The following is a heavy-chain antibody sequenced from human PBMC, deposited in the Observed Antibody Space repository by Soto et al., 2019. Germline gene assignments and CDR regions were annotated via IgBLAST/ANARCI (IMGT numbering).Heavy chain of an antibody. V-gene: IGHV3-23*01. CDR3: AKGGSDSSSWYDGGFDP. CDR1: GFTFSSYA. Sequence: SLRLSCAASGFTFSSYAMSWVRQAPGKGLEWVSAISGSGGSTYYADSVKGRFTISRDNSKNTLYLQMNSLRAEDTAVYYCAKGGSDSSSWYDGGFDPWGQGTLVTVSS. J-gene: IGHJ5*02. CDR2: ISGSGGST. D-gene: IGHD6-13*01.